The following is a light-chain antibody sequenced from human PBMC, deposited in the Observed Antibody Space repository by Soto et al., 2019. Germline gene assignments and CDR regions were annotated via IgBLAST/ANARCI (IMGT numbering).Light chain of an antibody. J-gene: IGKJ3*01. CDR1: QGISSW. V-gene: IGKV1-12*01. CDR2: AAS. CDR3: QQANSFPFT. Sequence: DIQMTQSQSSVSASVGDRVTITCRASQGISSWLAGYQQKPGKAPKLLIYAASSLQSGVPSRFSDSESGTEFALTISIRQPEDVATYYCQQANSFPFTFDPGTKVDIK.